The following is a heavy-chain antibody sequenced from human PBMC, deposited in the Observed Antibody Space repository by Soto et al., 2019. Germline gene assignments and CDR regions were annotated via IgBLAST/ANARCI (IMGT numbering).Heavy chain of an antibody. J-gene: IGHJ6*02. CDR2: ILNEGSNR. Sequence: QVQLVESGGGVVQPGRSLRLSCAASEFTFSNYGMHWVRQAPGKGVGGGAVILNEGSNRYHADSLKDRFTISRDNWKNTLYLQMNSLRAEDTAVYYCARDDEYSGNGMDVWGQGTTVTVS. CDR3: ARDDEYSGNGMDV. V-gene: IGHV3-33*05. D-gene: IGHD3-10*01. CDR1: EFTFSNYG.